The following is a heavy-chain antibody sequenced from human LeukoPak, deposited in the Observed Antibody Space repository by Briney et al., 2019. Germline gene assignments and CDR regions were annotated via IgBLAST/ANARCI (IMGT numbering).Heavy chain of an antibody. V-gene: IGHV4-59*01. CDR3: ARVYYSSSYDYWYFDL. J-gene: IGHJ2*01. Sequence: SETLSLTCTVSGGSISNYYWSWIRQSPGKGLEWIGYIYYSGSTNYNPSLKSRVTISVDTSENQFSLKLSSVTAADTAVYYCARVYYSSSYDYWYFDLWGRGTLVTVSS. D-gene: IGHD6-13*01. CDR1: GGSISNYY. CDR2: IYYSGST.